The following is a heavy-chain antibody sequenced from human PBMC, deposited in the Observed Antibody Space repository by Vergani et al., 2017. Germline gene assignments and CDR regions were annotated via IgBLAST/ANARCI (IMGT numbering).Heavy chain of an antibody. CDR1: GFTFNQYG. CDR3: ARDLNGKVLQWRIKAYGMDV. Sequence: QVQLVESGGGVVQPGRSLRLSCAASGFTFNQYGMHWIRQAPGKGLEWVSYISSSGSTIYYADSVKGRFTISRDNAKNSLYLQMNSLRAEDTAVYYCARDLNGKVLQWRIKAYGMDVWGQGTTVTVSS. D-gene: IGHD6-19*01. CDR2: ISSSGSTI. V-gene: IGHV3-11*04. J-gene: IGHJ6*02.